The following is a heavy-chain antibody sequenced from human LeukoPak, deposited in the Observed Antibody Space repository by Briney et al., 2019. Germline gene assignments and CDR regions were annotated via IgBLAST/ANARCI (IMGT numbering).Heavy chain of an antibody. D-gene: IGHD3-22*01. J-gene: IGHJ4*02. Sequence: SETLSLTCAVYGGSFSGYYWSWIRQPPGKGLEWIGYIYYSGSTNYNPSLKSRVTISVDTSKNQFSLRLSSVTAADTAVYYCARSSSRGGYYGNFDYWGQGTLVTVSS. CDR2: IYYSGST. CDR3: ARSSSRGGYYGNFDY. CDR1: GGSFSGYY. V-gene: IGHV4-59*01.